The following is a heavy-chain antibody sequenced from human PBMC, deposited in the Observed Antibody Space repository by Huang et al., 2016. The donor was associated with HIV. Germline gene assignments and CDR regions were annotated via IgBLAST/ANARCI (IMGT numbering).Heavy chain of an antibody. D-gene: IGHD2-2*01. CDR2: ITQIGRT. V-gene: IGHV4-34*01. CDR3: ARGRGTSWSFFDT. CDR1: GDSLSGFF. J-gene: IGHJ5*02. Sequence: QVRLDQWAAGLLKPSETLTLTCAVYGDSLSGFFWSWLRQSPGWGLEWIGEITQIGRTNYKPSLKSRVTIAIYTSKKQVSLKLKSVTADDTSTYYCARGRGTSWSFFDTWGQGSFVTVSS.